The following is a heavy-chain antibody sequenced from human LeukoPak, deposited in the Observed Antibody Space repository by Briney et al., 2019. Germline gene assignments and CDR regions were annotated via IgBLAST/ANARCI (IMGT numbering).Heavy chain of an antibody. Sequence: GGSLRLACTASGFSFSDYYMSWIRQAPGKGLEWISYIIRRSTYISDPAPVKGRFTISRGNAKNLLFSQMNSLRVEDTALYYCARGGTGAFDYWGQGILVTVSS. D-gene: IGHD2-8*02. J-gene: IGHJ4*02. CDR3: ARGGTGAFDY. V-gene: IGHV3-11*06. CDR2: IIRRSTYI. CDR1: GFSFSDYY.